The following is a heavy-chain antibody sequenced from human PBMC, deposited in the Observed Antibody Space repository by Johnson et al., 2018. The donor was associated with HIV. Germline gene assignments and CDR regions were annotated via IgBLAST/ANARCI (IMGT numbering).Heavy chain of an antibody. CDR2: ISGGGGSP. CDR3: AKSPRFTIFGSDAFDI. V-gene: IGHV3-23*04. Sequence: VQLVQSAGGLVQPGGSLRLSCAASGFTFSSYAMSWVRQAPGKGLEWVSAISGGGGSPYYADSVKRRFTISRDNSKNTLYLEMNSLRAEDTAVYYCAKSPRFTIFGSDAFDIWGQGTVVTVSS. D-gene: IGHD3-3*01. CDR1: GFTFSSYA. J-gene: IGHJ3*02.